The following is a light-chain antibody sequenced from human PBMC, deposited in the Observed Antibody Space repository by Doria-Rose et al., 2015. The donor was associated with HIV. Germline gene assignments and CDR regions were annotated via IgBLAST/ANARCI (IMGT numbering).Light chain of an antibody. Sequence: IQMTQSPSSFSASTGDRVTITCRASQGISSYLAWYQQKPGKAPNLLIYAASTLQSGVPSRFGGSGSGTDFTLTISCLQSEDFATYYCQQYYSYPRAFSQGTRLEIK. CDR2: AAS. V-gene: IGKV1-8*01. CDR1: QGISSY. CDR3: QQYYSYPRA. J-gene: IGKJ5*01.